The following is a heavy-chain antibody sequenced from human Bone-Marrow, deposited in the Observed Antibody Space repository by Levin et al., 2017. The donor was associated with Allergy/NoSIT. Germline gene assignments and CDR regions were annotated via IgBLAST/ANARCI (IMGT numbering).Heavy chain of an antibody. J-gene: IGHJ3*01. V-gene: IGHV1-69*04. Sequence: GASVKVSCKVSAATFNSYTLNWVRRAPGQGLEWMGRIIPNLGVPMYAQKFQDRVTLTADKYTTTVSMDLNSLTFEDTPVYYCAREYHYDNEMSGAFDVWGQGTMVTVSS. CDR2: IIPNLGVP. CDR3: AREYHYDNEMSGAFDV. CDR1: AATFNSYT. D-gene: IGHD3-22*01.